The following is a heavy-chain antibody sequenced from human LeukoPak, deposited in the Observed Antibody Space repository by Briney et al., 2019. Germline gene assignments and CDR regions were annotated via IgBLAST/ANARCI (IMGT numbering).Heavy chain of an antibody. D-gene: IGHD3-16*01. Sequence: GGSLRLSCAASGFTFSRFWMNWVRQAPGRGLEWVANIDQSGGRNNYVDSVKGRFTISRDNAKNSLLLEMSSLRADDTAVYFCARDVEGGTFDIWGQGTTVTVSS. J-gene: IGHJ3*02. CDR2: IDQSGGRN. V-gene: IGHV3-7*05. CDR3: ARDVEGGTFDI. CDR1: GFTFSRFW.